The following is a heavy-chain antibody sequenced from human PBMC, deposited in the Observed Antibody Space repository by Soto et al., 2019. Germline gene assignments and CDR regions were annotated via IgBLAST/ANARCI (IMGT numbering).Heavy chain of an antibody. V-gene: IGHV4-30-2*01. Sequence: QLQLQESGSGLVKPSQTLSLTCAVSGGSISSGGYSWSWIRQPPGKGLEWIGYLYHSWSTYYNPSLQTRVTISAARSKNQFSPQLSAVHAADPAVFSWGRGPPLGYWGQGTLVTVSS. CDR2: LYHSWST. CDR1: GGSISSGGYS. CDR3: GRGPPLGY. J-gene: IGHJ4*02.